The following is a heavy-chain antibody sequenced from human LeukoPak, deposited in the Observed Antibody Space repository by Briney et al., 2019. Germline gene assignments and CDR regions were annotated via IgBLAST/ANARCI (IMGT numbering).Heavy chain of an antibody. V-gene: IGHV4-4*07. CDR3: ARESYYGSGSYSDY. Sequence: SETLSLTCTVSVGSITSYYWSWIRQPAGKGLEWIGRIYTSGSTNYNPSLKSRVTMSVDTPKNQFSLKLSSVTAADTAVYYCARESYYGSGSYSDYWGQGTLVTVSS. CDR1: VGSITSYY. D-gene: IGHD3-10*01. CDR2: IYTSGST. J-gene: IGHJ4*02.